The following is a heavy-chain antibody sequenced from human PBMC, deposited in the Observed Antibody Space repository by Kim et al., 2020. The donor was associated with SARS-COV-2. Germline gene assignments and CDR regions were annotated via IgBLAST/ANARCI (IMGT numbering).Heavy chain of an antibody. CDR3: ARDIGGFDP. Sequence: SSTSYADSVKGRFTISRDNAKNTLYLQMNSLRAEDTAVYYCARDIGGFDPWGQGTLVTVSS. J-gene: IGHJ5*02. D-gene: IGHD1-26*01. V-gene: IGHV3-74*01. CDR2: SST.